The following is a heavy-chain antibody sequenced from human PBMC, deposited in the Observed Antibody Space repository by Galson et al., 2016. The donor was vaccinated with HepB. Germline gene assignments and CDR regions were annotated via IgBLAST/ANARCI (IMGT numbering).Heavy chain of an antibody. J-gene: IGHJ3*02. Sequence: SLRLSCAASGFTFSDYGMHWVRQTPGKGLEWVAVILYDGSNEYYADSVKGRFTISRDNSKNTLFLQMNSLRAEDMAIYYCVKDFYSRSHYDAFDIWGQGTMVTVSS. D-gene: IGHD1-26*01. CDR3: VKDFYSRSHYDAFDI. V-gene: IGHV3-30*18. CDR2: ILYDGSNE. CDR1: GFTFSDYG.